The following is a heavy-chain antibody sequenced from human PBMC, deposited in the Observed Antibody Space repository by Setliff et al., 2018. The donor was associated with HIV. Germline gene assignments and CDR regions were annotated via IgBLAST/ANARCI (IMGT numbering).Heavy chain of an antibody. V-gene: IGHV4-59*01. CDR1: GGSISEYY. CDR3: ARGDGTKYYYYYYMDV. J-gene: IGHJ6*03. D-gene: IGHD1-7*01. Sequence: PSETLSLTCTVSGGSISEYYWSWIRQPPGKGLEWIGYIDYSGSTNYNPSLKSRVTISVDTSKNQFSLKLSSVTAADTAVYYCARGDGTKYYYYYYMDVWGEGTTVTVSS. CDR2: IDYSGST.